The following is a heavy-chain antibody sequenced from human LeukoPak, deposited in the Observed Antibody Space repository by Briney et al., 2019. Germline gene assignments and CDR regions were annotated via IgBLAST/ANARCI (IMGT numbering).Heavy chain of an antibody. D-gene: IGHD3-10*01. CDR3: ARDSTYYYDSGSSGPHYFDN. J-gene: IGHJ4*02. V-gene: IGHV3-30*01. CDR2: ISSGGVSE. CDR1: GFTFISYA. Sequence: GGSLRLSCAASGFTFISYAMHWVRQAPGKGLEWVSIISSGGVSEYYADSVKGRFTISRDNSKNTLYLQLNSLRPEDTAVYYCARDSTYYYDSGSSGPHYFDNWGQGTLVTVSS.